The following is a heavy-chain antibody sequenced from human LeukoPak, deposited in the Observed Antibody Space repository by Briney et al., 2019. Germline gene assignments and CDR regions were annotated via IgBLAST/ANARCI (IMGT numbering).Heavy chain of an antibody. CDR2: INSDGSST. CDR1: GFTFSSYW. CDR3: GRGQVGYISA. Sequence: GGSLRLSCAASGFTFSSYWMHWFRQPQGKGLVWVSRINSDGSSTIYADSVKGRFTISRDNAKNALYLQMNSLRAEDTAVYYCGRGQVGYISAWGQGTLVTVSS. D-gene: IGHD6-13*01. V-gene: IGHV3-74*01. J-gene: IGHJ5*02.